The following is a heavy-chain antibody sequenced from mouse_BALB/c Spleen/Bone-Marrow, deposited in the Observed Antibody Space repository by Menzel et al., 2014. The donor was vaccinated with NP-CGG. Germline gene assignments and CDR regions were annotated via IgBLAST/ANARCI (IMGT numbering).Heavy chain of an antibody. Sequence: VQLQQSGPGLVAPSQSLSITCTVSGFSLTGYDVNWVRQPPGKGLEWLGMIWGDGRTDYNSALKSRLSISKDNSKSQVFLKMNSLQTDDTARYYCARHYGSNYYAMDYWGQGTSVTVSS. CDR1: GFSLTGYD. J-gene: IGHJ4*01. CDR2: IWGDGRT. D-gene: IGHD1-1*01. CDR3: ARHYGSNYYAMDY. V-gene: IGHV2-6-7*01.